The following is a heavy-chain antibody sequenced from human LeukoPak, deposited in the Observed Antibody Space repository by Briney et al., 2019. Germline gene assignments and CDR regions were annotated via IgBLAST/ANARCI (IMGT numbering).Heavy chain of an antibody. CDR3: AKGPLRGTAAAIDY. D-gene: IGHD2-2*01. CDR1: GFTFNNYG. CDR2: ISYDGRNI. V-gene: IGHV3-30*18. J-gene: IGHJ4*02. Sequence: GGSLRLSCAASGFTFNNYGMHWVRQAPGKGLEWXXVISYDGRNIHYPDSVXGRFTIPRDISTDTLWLQMDSLRTEDTAVYYCAKGPLRGTAAAIDYWGQGTLVTVSS.